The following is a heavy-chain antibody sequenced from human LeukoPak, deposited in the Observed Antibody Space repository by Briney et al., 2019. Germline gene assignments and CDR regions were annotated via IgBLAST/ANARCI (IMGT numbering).Heavy chain of an antibody. D-gene: IGHD2-15*01. CDR2: IYDSGST. J-gene: IGHJ4*02. CDR3: ARGSHCSGGSCSHFDY. CDR1: GGSISSYY. Sequence: SETLSLTCTVAGGSISSYYWSWIRQPPRKGIEWSGYIYDSGSTNYNPSLQSRVTISVDTSKNQFSLKLRSVTAADTAVYYCARGSHCSGGSCSHFDYWGQGTLVTVSS. V-gene: IGHV4-59*01.